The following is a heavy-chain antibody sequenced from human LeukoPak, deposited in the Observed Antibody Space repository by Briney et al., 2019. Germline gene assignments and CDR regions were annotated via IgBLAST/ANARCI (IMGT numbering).Heavy chain of an antibody. V-gene: IGHV3-30*02. CDR3: ARDLTERKYYIAY. CDR2: IGYTGADT. J-gene: IGHJ4*02. Sequence: GGSLRLSCAASGFTFSSFGMHWVRQAPGEGLEWVAYIGYTGADTYYADSVKGRFTISRDNPKNTVHLQVNSLRAADTALYSCARDLTERKYYIAYWGQGTLVTVSS. CDR1: GFTFSSFG. D-gene: IGHD2-8*02.